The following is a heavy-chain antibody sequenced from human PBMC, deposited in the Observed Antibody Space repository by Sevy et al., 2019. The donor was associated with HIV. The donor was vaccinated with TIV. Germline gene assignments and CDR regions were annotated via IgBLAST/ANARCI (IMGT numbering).Heavy chain of an antibody. D-gene: IGHD4-17*01. J-gene: IGHJ6*02. V-gene: IGHV3-33*08. Sequence: GGSLRLSCAASGFTFSSYGMHWVRQTPTKGLEWMAVIWYDGSNKNYADSVKGRFTISRDNAKNSLYLQMNSLRAEDTAVYYCARDHPGPTVAKRKSYYYYGMDVWGQGTTVTVSS. CDR1: GFTFSSYG. CDR3: ARDHPGPTVAKRKSYYYYGMDV. CDR2: IWYDGSNK.